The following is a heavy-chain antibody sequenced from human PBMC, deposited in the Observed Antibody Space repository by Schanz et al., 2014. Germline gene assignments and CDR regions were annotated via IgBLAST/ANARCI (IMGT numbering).Heavy chain of an antibody. CDR2: ISSSGGHI. V-gene: IGHV3-21*02. J-gene: IGHJ4*02. D-gene: IGHD6-13*01. CDR3: VKIGYTHWSLDD. Sequence: EVQVVESGGGLVRPGGSLRLSCSGFTVSAYSSNWVRQAPGKGLEWVSSISSSGGHIYYADSVKGRFTITRDIAKNSLSLQMNSLRVEDTAVFYCVKIGYTHWSLDDWGQGILVTVSS. CDR1: GFTVSAYS.